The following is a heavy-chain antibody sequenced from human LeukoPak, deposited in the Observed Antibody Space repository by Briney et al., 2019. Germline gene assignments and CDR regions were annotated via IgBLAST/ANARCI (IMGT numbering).Heavy chain of an antibody. D-gene: IGHD3-16*01. Sequence: MAGGSLSLSCAASGFILNTYTITWVRQAPGKGLEWVSSITNTPNYIYYADSVKGRFTISRDNANNSLYLQMDSLRAEDTAVYYCWRDSPYDTSIWGQGTLVTVSS. CDR2: ITNTPNYI. J-gene: IGHJ4*02. CDR1: GFILNTYT. CDR3: WRDSPYDTSI. V-gene: IGHV3-21*01.